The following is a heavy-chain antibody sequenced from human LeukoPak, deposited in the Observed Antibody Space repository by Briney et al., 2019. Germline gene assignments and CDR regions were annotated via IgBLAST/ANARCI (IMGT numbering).Heavy chain of an antibody. J-gene: IGHJ4*02. D-gene: IGHD3/OR15-3a*01. CDR2: IKGKSKNYAT. CDR1: GFTFSGSA. CDR3: TRLSDDFEGSSFEGFDS. Sequence: GGSLRLSCAASGFTFSGSAVPWVRQASGKGLEWVGRIKGKSKNYATAYATSVKGRFTLSRDDSSSTAFLQMNSLNIEDTAVYYCTRLSDDFEGSSFEGFDSWGQGILVTVSS. V-gene: IGHV3-73*01.